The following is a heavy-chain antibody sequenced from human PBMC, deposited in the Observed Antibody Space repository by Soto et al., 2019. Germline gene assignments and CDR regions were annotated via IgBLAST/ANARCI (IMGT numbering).Heavy chain of an antibody. J-gene: IGHJ4*02. CDR1: GYTFTSYA. Sequence: ASVKVSCKASGYTFTSYAIHWVRQSPGQRLEWMGWINAGNGNTKYSQKFQGRVTVTRDTSASTAYMELSSLRSEDTAVYYCARSIVVVTALAYWGQGTLVTVSS. V-gene: IGHV1-3*01. CDR3: ARSIVVVTALAY. CDR2: INAGNGNT. D-gene: IGHD2-21*02.